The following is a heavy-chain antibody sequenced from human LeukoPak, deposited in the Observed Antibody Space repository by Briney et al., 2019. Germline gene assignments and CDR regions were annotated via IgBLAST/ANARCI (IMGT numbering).Heavy chain of an antibody. CDR3: ARSYDFWSGHYFSPQTHYYYYYMDV. V-gene: IGHV4-59*01. J-gene: IGHJ6*03. CDR2: IYYSGST. CDR1: GGSISSYY. D-gene: IGHD3-3*01. Sequence: SETLSLTCTVSGGSISSYYWSWIRQPPGKGLECIGYIYYSGSTNYNPSLKSRVTVSVDTSKNQFSLKLSSVTAADTAVYYCARSYDFWSGHYFSPQTHYYYYYMDVWGKGTTVTVSS.